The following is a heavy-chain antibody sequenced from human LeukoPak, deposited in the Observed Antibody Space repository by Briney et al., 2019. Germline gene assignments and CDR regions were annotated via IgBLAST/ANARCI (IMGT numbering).Heavy chain of an antibody. J-gene: IGHJ4*02. V-gene: IGHV5-51*01. CDR3: ARHVRNYYGSGSYPDY. CDR1: GYSFTSYW. CDR2: IYPGDSDT. D-gene: IGHD3-10*01. Sequence: GESLKISCKGSGYSFTSYWIGWVRQMPGKGLEWMGMIYPGDSDTIYSPSFQGQVTISADKSISTAYLQWRGLKASDTAMYYCARHVRNYYGSGSYPDYWGQGTLVTVSS.